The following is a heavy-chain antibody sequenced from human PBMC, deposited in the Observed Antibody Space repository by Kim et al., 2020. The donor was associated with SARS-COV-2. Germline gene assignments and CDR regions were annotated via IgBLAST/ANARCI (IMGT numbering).Heavy chain of an antibody. CDR1: GGSFSGYY. J-gene: IGHJ1*01. V-gene: IGHV4-34*01. CDR2: INHSGST. Sequence: SETLSLTCAVYGGSFSGYYWSWIRQPPGKGLEWIGEINHSGSTNYNPSLKSRVTISVDTSKNQFSLKLSSVTAADTAVYYCARLNIVATISDWGQGTLVTVSS. CDR3: ARLNIVATISD. D-gene: IGHD5-12*01.